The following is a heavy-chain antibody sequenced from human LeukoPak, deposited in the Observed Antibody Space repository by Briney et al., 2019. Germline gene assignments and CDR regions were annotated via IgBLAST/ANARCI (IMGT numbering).Heavy chain of an antibody. V-gene: IGHV4-38-2*02. CDR2: IYHSGST. CDR3: ARDPAGYYDSSGGY. J-gene: IGHJ4*02. CDR1: GYSISSGYY. D-gene: IGHD3-22*01. Sequence: SETLSLTCTVSGYSISSGYYWGWIRQPPGKRLEWIGSIYHSGSTYYNPSLKSRVTISVDTSKNQFSLKLSSVTAADTAVYYCARDPAGYYDSSGGYWGQGTLVTVSS.